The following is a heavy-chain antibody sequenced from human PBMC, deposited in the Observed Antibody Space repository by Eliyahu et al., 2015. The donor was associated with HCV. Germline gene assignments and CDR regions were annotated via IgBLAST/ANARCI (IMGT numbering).Heavy chain of an antibody. CDR1: GDSXSVDHF. V-gene: IGHV4-39*01. CDR3: ARLGLGSSWFY. CDR2: ILYTGNT. Sequence: QLQLQESGPGLVKPSETLSLTCTVSGDSXSVDHFWGWIRQPPGKGLEYIGSILYTGNTHYNPALRSRVIISVDTSKNQFSLNLGSVTAADTAVYYCARLGLGSSWFYWGQGTLVTVSS. J-gene: IGHJ4*02. D-gene: IGHD6-13*01.